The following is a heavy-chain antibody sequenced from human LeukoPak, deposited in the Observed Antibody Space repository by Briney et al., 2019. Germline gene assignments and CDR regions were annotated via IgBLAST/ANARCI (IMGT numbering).Heavy chain of an antibody. CDR2: INHSGST. CDR3: ARPGGGLYCSSTGFYHGFDY. D-gene: IGHD2-2*01. J-gene: IGHJ4*02. Sequence: SETLSLTCAVYGGSFSGYYWSWIRQPPGKGLEWIGEINHSGSTNYNPSLKSRVTISVDTSKNQFSLKLSSVTAADTAVYYCARPGGGLYCSSTGFYHGFDYWGQGTLVTVSS. CDR1: GGSFSGYY. V-gene: IGHV4-34*01.